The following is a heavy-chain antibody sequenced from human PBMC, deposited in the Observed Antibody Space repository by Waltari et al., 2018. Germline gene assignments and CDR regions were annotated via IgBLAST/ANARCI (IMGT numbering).Heavy chain of an antibody. D-gene: IGHD5-12*01. V-gene: IGHV4-61*02. Sequence: QVQLQESGPGLVKPSQTLSLTCTVSGGSISSGSYYWSWIRQPAGKGLEWIGRIYTSGSTNYNPSLKSRVTISVDTSKNQFSLKLSSVTAADTAVYYCARGLRWLQQNRFDPWGQGTLVTVSS. CDR3: ARGLRWLQQNRFDP. CDR2: IYTSGST. CDR1: GGSISSGSYY. J-gene: IGHJ5*02.